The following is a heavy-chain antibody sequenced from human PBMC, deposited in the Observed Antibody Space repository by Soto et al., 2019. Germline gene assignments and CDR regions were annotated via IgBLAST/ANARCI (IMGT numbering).Heavy chain of an antibody. D-gene: IGHD6-13*01. V-gene: IGHV3-7*02. CDR2: INEDGTTT. Sequence: GGSLRLSCAASGFSLSGYWMSWVRQAPGKGLEWVANINEDGTTTYYVDSVKGRFTISRDNAKNSLYLQMNSLRVEDTAVYYCAKIPHSSSWYLDAFDIWGQGTMVTVSS. CDR1: GFSLSGYW. J-gene: IGHJ3*02. CDR3: AKIPHSSSWYLDAFDI.